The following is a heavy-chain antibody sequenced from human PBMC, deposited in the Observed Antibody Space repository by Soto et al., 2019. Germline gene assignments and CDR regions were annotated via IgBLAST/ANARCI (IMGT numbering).Heavy chain of an antibody. CDR2: IYYSGRT. CDR3: ARQRTTVVTQAYLDH. D-gene: IGHD2-21*02. Sequence: SETLSLTCIVSGESSSSSSYYWGWIRHPPGKGLEWIGSIYYSGRTYYNPSLKSRVTISINTSKNQFSLKLSSVTATDTAVNYFARQRTTVVTQAYLDHGAKGALVTAS. J-gene: IGHJ4*02. V-gene: IGHV4-39*01. CDR1: GESSSSSSYY.